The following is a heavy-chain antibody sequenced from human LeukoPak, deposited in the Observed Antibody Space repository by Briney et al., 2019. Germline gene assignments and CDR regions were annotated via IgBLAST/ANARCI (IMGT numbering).Heavy chain of an antibody. CDR3: ARHPLKPYVSDWFDP. V-gene: IGHV4-39*01. CDR1: GGSISSSSYY. J-gene: IGHJ5*02. Sequence: SETLSLTCTVSGGSISSSSYYWGWIRQPPGKGLEWIGSIRYTGSTFYNPSLKSRVTLSADTSKHQFSLKLSSVTAADTAVYYCARHPLKPYVSDWFDPWGQGTLVTVSS. CDR2: IRYTGST. D-gene: IGHD3-10*02.